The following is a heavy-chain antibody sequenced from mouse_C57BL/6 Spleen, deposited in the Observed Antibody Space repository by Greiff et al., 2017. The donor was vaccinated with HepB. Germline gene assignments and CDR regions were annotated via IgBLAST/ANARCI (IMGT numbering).Heavy chain of an antibody. CDR1: GYTFTSYW. CDR3: ARPYYYGSSPRAMDY. Sequence: VQLQQSGAELVKPGASVKLSCKASGYTFTSYWMQWVKQRPGQGLEWIGEIDPSDSYTNYNQKFKGKATLTVDTSSSTAYMQLSSLTSEDSAVYYCARPYYYGSSPRAMDYWGQGTSVTVSS. D-gene: IGHD1-1*01. CDR2: IDPSDSYT. J-gene: IGHJ4*01. V-gene: IGHV1-50*01.